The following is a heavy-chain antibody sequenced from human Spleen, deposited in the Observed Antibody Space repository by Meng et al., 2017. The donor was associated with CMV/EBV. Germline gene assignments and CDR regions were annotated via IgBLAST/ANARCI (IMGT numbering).Heavy chain of an antibody. J-gene: IGHJ4*02. D-gene: IGHD1-1*01. V-gene: IGHV4-59*12. Sequence: SETLSLTCSVSGDSISNYYWSWIRQPPGKGLEWIGYVYYTGNTKYNPSLKSRVTISVDTSKNHFSLKLSSVTAADTAVYYCARGRTTWGYWGQGTLVTVSS. CDR2: VYYTGNT. CDR1: GDSISNYY. CDR3: ARGRTTWGY.